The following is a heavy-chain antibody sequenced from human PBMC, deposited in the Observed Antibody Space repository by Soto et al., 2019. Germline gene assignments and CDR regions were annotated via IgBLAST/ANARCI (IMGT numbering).Heavy chain of an antibody. CDR2: IYYSGST. J-gene: IGHJ5*02. D-gene: IGHD2-2*01. Sequence: SETLSLTCTVSGGSISSGGYYWSWIRQHPGKGLEWIGYIYYSGSTYYNPSLKSRVTISVDTSKNQFSLKLSSVTAADTAVYYCARLLLLGYCSSSSCFKWFDPGGQGTLVTVSS. V-gene: IGHV4-31*03. CDR1: GGSISSGGYY. CDR3: ARLLLLGYCSSSSCFKWFDP.